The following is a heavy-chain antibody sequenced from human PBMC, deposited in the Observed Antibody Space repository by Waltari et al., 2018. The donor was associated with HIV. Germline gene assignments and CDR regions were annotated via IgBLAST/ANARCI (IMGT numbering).Heavy chain of an antibody. J-gene: IGHJ5*02. D-gene: IGHD6-13*01. V-gene: IGHV1-69*12. CDR2: LIPVCGTA. Sequence: QVQLVQSGAEVKKPGSSVKVSCRASGGSFRSYAITWVRQAPGQGLEWLGVLIPVCGTANYAQKFQGRVTSTADESTSTAYMDRRSLTSEDTAVYYCARILGSSWYNWIDPWGQGTLVTVSS. CDR3: ARILGSSWYNWIDP. CDR1: GGSFRSYA.